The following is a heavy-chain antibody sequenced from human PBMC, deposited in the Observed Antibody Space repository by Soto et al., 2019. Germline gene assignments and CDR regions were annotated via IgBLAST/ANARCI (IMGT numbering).Heavy chain of an antibody. V-gene: IGHV1-2*04. J-gene: IGHJ4*02. CDR3: ARSSGSGYYLHPVDY. Sequence: ASVKVSCKASGYTFTGYYMHWVRQAPGQGLEWMGWINPNSGGTNYAQKFQGWVTMTRDTSISTAYMELSRLRSDDTAVYYCARSSGSGYYLHPVDYWGQGTLVTVS. CDR1: GYTFTGYY. D-gene: IGHD3-22*01. CDR2: INPNSGGT.